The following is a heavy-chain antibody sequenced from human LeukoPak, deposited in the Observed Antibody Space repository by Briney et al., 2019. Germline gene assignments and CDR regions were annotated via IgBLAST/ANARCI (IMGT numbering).Heavy chain of an antibody. J-gene: IGHJ4*02. CDR3: ARAPRVAAAGEWLDY. Sequence: GGSLRLSCAASRFTLISFAMSWVRHGPGRGLDYVAAIGTGGSTYYADSPKGRFTISRDNSKNTLYLRINTLRAEDTALYYCARAPRVAAAGEWLDYWGQGTLVTVSS. CDR2: IGTGGST. D-gene: IGHD6-13*01. V-gene: IGHV3-23*01. CDR1: RFTLISFA.